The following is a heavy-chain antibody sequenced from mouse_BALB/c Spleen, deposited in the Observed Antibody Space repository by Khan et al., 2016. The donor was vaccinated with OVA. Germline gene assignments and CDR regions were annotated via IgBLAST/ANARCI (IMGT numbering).Heavy chain of an antibody. J-gene: IGHJ2*01. CDR3: ASPADDGYYAY. CDR1: GYTFTDYA. CDR2: ISTYSGNT. Sequence: QVQLQQSGPELVRPGVSVKISCTGSGYTFTDYAMYWVMQSHAKSLVWIGLISTYSGNTNYNQKFKGKATITVDKSSSTSYMELARLTSEDSAIYCCASPADDGYYAYWGQGTTLTVSS. V-gene: IGHV1S137*01. D-gene: IGHD2-3*01.